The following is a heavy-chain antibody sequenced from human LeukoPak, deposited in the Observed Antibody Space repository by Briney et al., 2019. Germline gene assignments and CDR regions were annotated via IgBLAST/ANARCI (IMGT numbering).Heavy chain of an antibody. V-gene: IGHV3-74*01. CDR3: AREAGGATIFRYFDY. J-gene: IGHJ4*02. CDR2: IYSDGSGT. Sequence: GGSLRLSCAPSGFTFSSYAMSWVRQAPGKGLVWVSRIYSDGSGTNYADSVKGRFTISRDNAKNTLYLQMNSLRAEDTAVYYCAREAGGATIFRYFDYWGQGTLVTVSS. D-gene: IGHD1-26*01. CDR1: GFTFSSYA.